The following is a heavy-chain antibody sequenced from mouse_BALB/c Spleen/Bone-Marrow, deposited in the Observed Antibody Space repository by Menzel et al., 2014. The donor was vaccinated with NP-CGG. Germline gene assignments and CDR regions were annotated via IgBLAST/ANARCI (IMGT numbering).Heavy chain of an antibody. J-gene: IGHJ4*01. CDR3: ARSGIGYYYGSNSYAMDY. CDR1: GFTFSSFG. Sequence: EVMLVESGGGLVQPGGSRKLSCAASGFTFSSFGMHWVRRAPEKGLEWAAYISSGSSTIYYADTVKGRFTISRDNPKNTLLPQITRLKAGDTAMYYCARSGIGYYYGSNSYAMDYWGQGTSVTVSS. CDR2: ISSGSSTI. V-gene: IGHV5-17*02. D-gene: IGHD1-1*01.